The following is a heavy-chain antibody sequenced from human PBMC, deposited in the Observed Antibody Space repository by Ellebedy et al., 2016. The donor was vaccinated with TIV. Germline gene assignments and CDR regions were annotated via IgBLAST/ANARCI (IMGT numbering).Heavy chain of an antibody. V-gene: IGHV5-10-1*01. CDR3: ARHGARITMVRGVPYYYYGMDV. CDR1: GYSFTSYW. Sequence: GESLKISCKGSGYSFTSYWISWVRQMPGKGLEWMGRIDPSDSYTNYSPSFQGHVTISADKSISTAYLQWSSLKASDTAMYYCARHGARITMVRGVPYYYYGMDVWGQGTTVTVSS. J-gene: IGHJ6*02. D-gene: IGHD3-10*01. CDR2: IDPSDSYT.